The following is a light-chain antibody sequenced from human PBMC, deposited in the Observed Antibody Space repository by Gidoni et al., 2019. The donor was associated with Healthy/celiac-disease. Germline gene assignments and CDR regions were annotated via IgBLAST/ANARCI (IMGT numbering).Light chain of an antibody. CDR2: DTS. V-gene: IGKV3-11*01. J-gene: IGKJ1*01. CDR1: QSVSSL. Sequence: ELVLTQSPATLSLSPGERATLSCRASQSVSSLLAWYQQKPGQAPRLLIYDTSNRATGIPARFSGSGSGTDFTLTISSLEPEDFAVYYCQQRSNWWTFGQGTKVEIK. CDR3: QQRSNWWT.